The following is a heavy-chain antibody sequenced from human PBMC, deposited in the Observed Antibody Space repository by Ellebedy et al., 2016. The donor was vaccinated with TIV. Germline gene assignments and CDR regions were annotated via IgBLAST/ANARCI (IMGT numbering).Heavy chain of an antibody. CDR2: MNSNSNNT. Sequence: ASVKVSCKASGYTFSSYDIHWVRQATGQGLEWMGWMNSNSNNTAYAQKFQGRLTMTRDTSTSTAYMEVKSLRSEDTAVYYCARDSATVLTSRDYFYYYMDVWGKGTTVTVSS. CDR3: ARDSATVLTSRDYFYYYMDV. J-gene: IGHJ6*03. CDR1: GYTFSSYD. D-gene: IGHD4-23*01. V-gene: IGHV1-8*01.